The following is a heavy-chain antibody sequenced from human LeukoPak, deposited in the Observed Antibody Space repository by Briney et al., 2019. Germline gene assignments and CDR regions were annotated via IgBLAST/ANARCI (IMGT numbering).Heavy chain of an antibody. Sequence: SETLSLTRTVSGGSISSYYWSWIRQPPGKGLEWIGYIYYSGSTNYNPPLKSRVTISVDTSKNQFSLKLSSVTAADTAVYYCARVVPYYDFWSGYPNYFDYWGQGTLVTVSS. J-gene: IGHJ4*02. V-gene: IGHV4-59*01. CDR3: ARVVPYYDFWSGYPNYFDY. D-gene: IGHD3-3*01. CDR2: IYYSGST. CDR1: GGSISSYY.